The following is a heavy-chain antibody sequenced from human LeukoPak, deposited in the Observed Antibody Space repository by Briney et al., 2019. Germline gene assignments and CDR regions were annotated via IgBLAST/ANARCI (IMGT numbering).Heavy chain of an antibody. CDR3: ALRNTFRGVTASFDY. Sequence: ASVKVSCKVSGYTLTELSMHWVRQAPGKGLEWMGGFDPEDGETIYAQKFQGRVTMTEDTSTDTAYMELSSLRSEDTAVYYCALRNTFRGVTASFDYWGQGTLVTVSS. CDR2: FDPEDGET. V-gene: IGHV1-24*01. J-gene: IGHJ4*02. D-gene: IGHD3-10*01. CDR1: GYTLTELS.